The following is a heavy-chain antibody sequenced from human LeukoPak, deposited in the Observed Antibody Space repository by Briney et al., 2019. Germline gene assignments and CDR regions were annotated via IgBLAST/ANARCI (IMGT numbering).Heavy chain of an antibody. J-gene: IGHJ4*02. CDR3: ARDRVGPEGSFDY. CDR1: GGPISSGGYY. Sequence: SETLSLTCTVSGGPISSGGYYWSWIRQHPGKGLEWIGYIYYSGSTYYNPSLKSRVTISVDTSKNQFSLKLSSVTAADTAVYYCARDRVGPEGSFDYWGQGTLVTVSS. CDR2: IYYSGST. V-gene: IGHV4-31*03. D-gene: IGHD1-26*01.